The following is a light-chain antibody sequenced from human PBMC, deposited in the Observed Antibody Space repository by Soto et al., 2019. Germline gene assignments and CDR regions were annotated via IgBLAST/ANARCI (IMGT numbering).Light chain of an antibody. V-gene: IGLV2-23*01. J-gene: IGLJ2*01. Sequence: QSALTQPASVSGSPGQSITISCTGTSSDVGTYNLVSWHQHHPGKAPKLIIYEGSKRPSGVSNRFSGSKSGNTASLTISGLQAEDEDDYYCCAFAGGSTLVFGGGTKLTVL. CDR2: EGS. CDR3: CAFAGGSTLV. CDR1: SSDVGTYNL.